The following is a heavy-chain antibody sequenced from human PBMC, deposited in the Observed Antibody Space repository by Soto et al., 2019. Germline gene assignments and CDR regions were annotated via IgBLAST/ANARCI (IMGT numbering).Heavy chain of an antibody. Sequence: QVQLQESGPGLVKPSQTLSLTCTVSGGSISSGGYYWSWIRQHPGKGLEWIGYIYYSGSTYYNPSLKSRVTISVDTSKNQFSLKLSSVTAADTAVYYCARASESYDILTGYPYYFDYWGQGTLVTVSS. J-gene: IGHJ4*02. D-gene: IGHD3-9*01. CDR3: ARASESYDILTGYPYYFDY. CDR1: GGSISSGGYY. CDR2: IYYSGST. V-gene: IGHV4-31*03.